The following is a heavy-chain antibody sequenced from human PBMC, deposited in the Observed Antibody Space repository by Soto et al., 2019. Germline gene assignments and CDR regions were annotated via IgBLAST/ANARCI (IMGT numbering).Heavy chain of an antibody. CDR3: ARRVGSSWRYFNS. CDR2: IYPSGSDT. Sequence: GESLKISCKASGYSFSSYWIGWVRQLPGKGLEWMGIIYPSGSDTRYSPSFRGQVIISADRSISTAYLQWSSLKASDTGTYYCARRVGSSWRYFNSWGQGTLVTVSS. D-gene: IGHD6-13*01. CDR1: GYSFSSYW. J-gene: IGHJ4*02. V-gene: IGHV5-51*01.